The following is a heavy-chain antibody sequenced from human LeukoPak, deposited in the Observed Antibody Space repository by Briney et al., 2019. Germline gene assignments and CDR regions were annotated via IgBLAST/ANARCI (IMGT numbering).Heavy chain of an antibody. Sequence: PSETLSLTCTVSGGSISYYYWSWIRQPPGKGLEWIGFMFYSGTTNYNPSRKSRVTISVDTSKNQFSLRLSSVTAADTAVYYCARVSPTYSGYVRRAVNWFDPWGQGTLVTVSS. D-gene: IGHD5-12*01. V-gene: IGHV4-59*01. CDR3: ARVSPTYSGYVRRAVNWFDP. CDR1: GGSISYYY. CDR2: MFYSGTT. J-gene: IGHJ5*02.